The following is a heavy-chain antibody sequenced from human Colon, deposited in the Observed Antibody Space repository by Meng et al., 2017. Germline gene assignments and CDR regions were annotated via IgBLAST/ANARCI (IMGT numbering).Heavy chain of an antibody. CDR1: GGSINSSNW. Sequence: QVQLQESGPGLVKPSGTLSPNCAVSGGSINSSNWWLWVRQPPGKGLEWLGEIYQGGNTNYNPSLKSRVTLSLDKSKNQFSLRLTSVTAADTAMYYCSRGVVAGAMVWFDPWGPGTLVTVSS. V-gene: IGHV4-4*02. CDR3: SRGVVAGAMVWFDP. CDR2: IYQGGNT. J-gene: IGHJ5*02. D-gene: IGHD2-2*01.